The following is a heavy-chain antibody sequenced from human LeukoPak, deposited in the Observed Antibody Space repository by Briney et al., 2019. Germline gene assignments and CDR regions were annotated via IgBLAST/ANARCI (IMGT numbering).Heavy chain of an antibody. Sequence: ASVKVSCKASGYTFTSYGISWVRQAPGQGLEWMGWISAYNGNTNYAQKLQGRVTMTTDTSTSTAYMELRSLRSDDTAVYYCARDRHYSSGWYGPGWYFDPWGRGTLVTVSS. CDR3: ARDRHYSSGWYGPGWYFDP. V-gene: IGHV1-18*01. CDR2: ISAYNGNT. CDR1: GYTFTSYG. D-gene: IGHD6-19*01. J-gene: IGHJ2*01.